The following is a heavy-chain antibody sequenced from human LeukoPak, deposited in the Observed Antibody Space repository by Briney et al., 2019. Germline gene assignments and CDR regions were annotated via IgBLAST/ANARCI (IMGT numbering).Heavy chain of an antibody. CDR1: GFRFNTYW. D-gene: IGHD6-13*01. J-gene: IGHJ4*02. CDR2: IKQDGNEK. V-gene: IGHV3-7*01. CDR3: ARVHHSSSWGTADC. Sequence: GGSLRLSCAASGFRFNTYWMSWVRQAPGKGLEWVANIKQDGNEKYYADSVKGRFTISRDNDKNSLDLQMNSLRADDTAVYYCARVHHSSSWGTADCWGQGTLVTVSS.